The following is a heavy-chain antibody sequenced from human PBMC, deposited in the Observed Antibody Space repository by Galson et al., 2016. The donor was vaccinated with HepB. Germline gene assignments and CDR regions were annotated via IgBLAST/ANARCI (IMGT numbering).Heavy chain of an antibody. CDR3: ARRRGCTNGVCYGFDY. V-gene: IGHV1-18*01. CDR2: ISAYNGHT. J-gene: IGHJ4*02. D-gene: IGHD2-8*01. Sequence: SVKVSCKASGYTFTSYHISWVRQAPGQGLEWMGWISAYNGHTNYAQKLQGRVTMTTDTSTSTAYMDLRSLRSDDTAVYYCARRRGCTNGVCYGFDYWGQGTLVTVSS. CDR1: GYTFTSYH.